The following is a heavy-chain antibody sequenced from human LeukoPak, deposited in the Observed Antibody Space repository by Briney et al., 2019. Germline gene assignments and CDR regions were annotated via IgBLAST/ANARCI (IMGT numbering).Heavy chain of an antibody. D-gene: IGHD6-19*01. V-gene: IGHV4-38-2*02. CDR3: ARHKYSSGWPPEGAFDI. CDR1: GYSISSGYY. J-gene: IGHJ3*02. Sequence: SETLSLTCTVSGYSISSGYYWGWIRQPPRKGLEWIASIYYSGSTYYNPSLKSRVTISVDTSKNQFSLKLSSATAADTAVYYCARHKYSSGWPPEGAFDIWGQGTMVTVSS. CDR2: IYYSGST.